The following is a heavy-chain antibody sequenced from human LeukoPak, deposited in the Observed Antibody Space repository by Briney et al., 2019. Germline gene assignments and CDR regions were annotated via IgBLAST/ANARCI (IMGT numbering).Heavy chain of an antibody. J-gene: IGHJ4*02. Sequence: GGSLRLSCAASGFTFSSYWMHWVRHAPGKGLVWVSRIKTDGSSTSYADSVKGRFTISRDNAKNTMYLQMNSLRVEDTAVYYCARDFMYSISCTGCWGQGTLVTVSS. CDR2: IKTDGSST. CDR1: GFTFSSYW. D-gene: IGHD6-13*01. CDR3: ARDFMYSISCTGC. V-gene: IGHV3-74*01.